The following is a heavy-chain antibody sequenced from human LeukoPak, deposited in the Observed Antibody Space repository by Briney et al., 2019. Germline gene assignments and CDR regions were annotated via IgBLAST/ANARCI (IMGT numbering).Heavy chain of an antibody. J-gene: IGHJ4*02. V-gene: IGHV3-33*01. D-gene: IGHD6-13*01. Sequence: GGSLRLSCAASGFTFRSYGMHWVRQAPGKGLEWVAVIWYDGSNKYYADSVKGRFTISRDNSENTLYLQMNSLRAEDTALYYCASDGIAVDRGIGDFDYWGQGTLVTVSS. CDR3: ASDGIAVDRGIGDFDY. CDR1: GFTFRSYG. CDR2: IWYDGSNK.